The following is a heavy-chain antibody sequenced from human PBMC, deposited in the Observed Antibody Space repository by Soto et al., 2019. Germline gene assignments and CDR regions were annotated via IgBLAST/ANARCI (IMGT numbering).Heavy chain of an antibody. V-gene: IGHV3-30*18. CDR2: ISSDGSNE. CDR1: GFTFSTYD. J-gene: IGHJ4*02. CDR3: AKDLGDSSADDGADY. D-gene: IGHD6-25*01. Sequence: QVQLVESGEGVIEPGRSLRLSCAASGFTFSTYDMHWVRQAPGKGLEWVAVISSDGSNEYYADSVKGRFTISRDNSKNTLYVQMNSLRAEDTTVYYCAKDLGDSSADDGADYWGQGTLVTVSS.